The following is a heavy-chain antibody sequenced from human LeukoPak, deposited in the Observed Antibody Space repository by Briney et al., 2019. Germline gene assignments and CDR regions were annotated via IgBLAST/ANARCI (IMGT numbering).Heavy chain of an antibody. CDR1: GFTLSKFW. CDR2: INTDGTVT. J-gene: IGHJ4*02. CDR3: ATKQWLAPPPDS. V-gene: IGHV3-74*01. D-gene: IGHD6-19*01. Sequence: RGGSLRLSCAASGFTLSKFWMLCVRPAPGKGLESVSRINTDGTVTTYADSVKGRFTVSRDNADNTMFLQMNSVRDEDTAVYYCATKQWLAPPPDSWGQGTPVTVSS.